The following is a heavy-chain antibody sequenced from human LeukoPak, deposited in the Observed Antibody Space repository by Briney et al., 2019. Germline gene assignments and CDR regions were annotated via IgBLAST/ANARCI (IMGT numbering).Heavy chain of an antibody. J-gene: IGHJ6*03. CDR1: GYSISRGYY. CDR3: ARGDCSSTICYSPMDV. Sequence: SETLSLTCTVSGYSISRGYYWVWIRQPPGKGLDWIGSIYRSDSTNYNPSLKSRVTISVDTSKNQFSLKVNSVTAADTAVYYCARGDCSSTICYSPMDVWGKGTTVTVSS. V-gene: IGHV4-38-2*02. D-gene: IGHD2-2*01. CDR2: IYRSDST.